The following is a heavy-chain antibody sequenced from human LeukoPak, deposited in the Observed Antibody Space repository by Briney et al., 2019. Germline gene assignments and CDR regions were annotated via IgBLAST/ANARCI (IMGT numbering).Heavy chain of an antibody. CDR2: IYHSGST. V-gene: IGHV4-38-2*02. CDR1: GYPISSGYY. CDR3: ARANIVDWFDP. J-gene: IGHJ5*02. Sequence: PSETLSLTCTVSGYPISSGYYWGWIRQPPGKGLEWIGSIYHSGSTYYNPSLKSRVTISVDTSKNQFSLKLSSVTAADTAVYYCARANIVDWFDPWGQGTLVTVSS. D-gene: IGHD1-26*01.